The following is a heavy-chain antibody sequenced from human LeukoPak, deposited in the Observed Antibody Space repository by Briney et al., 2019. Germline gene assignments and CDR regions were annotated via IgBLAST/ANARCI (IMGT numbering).Heavy chain of an antibody. CDR2: INPSGGST. D-gene: IGHD4-17*01. CDR1: GYTFTSYY. J-gene: IGHJ4*02. V-gene: IGHV1-46*01. Sequence: GASVKVSCKASGYTFTSYYMHWVRQAPGQGLEWMGIINPSGGSTSYAQKFQGRVTMTTDTSTSTAYMELRSLRSDDTAVYYCARDHVTTVTAGDVDWGQGTLVTVSS. CDR3: ARDHVTTVTAGDVD.